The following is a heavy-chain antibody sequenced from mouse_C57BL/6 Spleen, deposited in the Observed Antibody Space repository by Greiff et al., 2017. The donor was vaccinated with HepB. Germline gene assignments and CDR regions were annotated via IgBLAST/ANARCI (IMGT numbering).Heavy chain of an antibody. CDR1: GYTFTSYW. CDR2: IDPPDSET. Sequence: QVQLQQPGAELVRPGSSVKLSCKASGYTFTSYWMHWVKQRPIQGLEWIGNIDPPDSETHYNQKFKDKATLTVDKSSSTAYMQLSSLTSEDSAVYYCARSANYYGSSYFDYWGQGTTLTVSS. CDR3: ARSANYYGSSYFDY. J-gene: IGHJ2*01. V-gene: IGHV1-52*01. D-gene: IGHD1-1*01.